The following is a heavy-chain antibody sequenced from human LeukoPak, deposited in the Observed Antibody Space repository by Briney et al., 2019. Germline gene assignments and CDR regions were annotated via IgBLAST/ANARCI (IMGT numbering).Heavy chain of an antibody. J-gene: IGHJ4*02. Sequence: PSETLSLTCAVYGGSFSGYYWSWIRQPPGKGLEWIGEINHSGSTNYNPSLKSRATISVDTSKNQFSLKLSSVTAADTAVYYCARGLTITTPHYFDYWGQGTLVTVSS. V-gene: IGHV4-34*01. CDR1: GGSFSGYY. CDR3: ARGLTITTPHYFDY. CDR2: INHSGST. D-gene: IGHD4-11*01.